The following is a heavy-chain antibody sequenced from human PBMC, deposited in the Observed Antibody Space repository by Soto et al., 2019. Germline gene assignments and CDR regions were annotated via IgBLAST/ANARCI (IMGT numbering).Heavy chain of an antibody. J-gene: IGHJ4*02. D-gene: IGHD2-8*02. Sequence: PSETLSLTCTVSGGSISSYYWSWIRQPPGKGLEWIGYIYYSVSTNYNPSLKSRVTISADTSKNQFSLKLSSVTAADTAVYYCAQSTGWPGFDFWGQGTLVTVSS. CDR3: AQSTGWPGFDF. V-gene: IGHV4-59*01. CDR1: GGSISSYY. CDR2: IYYSVST.